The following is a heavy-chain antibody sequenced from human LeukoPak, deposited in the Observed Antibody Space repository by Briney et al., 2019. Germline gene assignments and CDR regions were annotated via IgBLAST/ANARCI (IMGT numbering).Heavy chain of an antibody. J-gene: IGHJ5*02. V-gene: IGHV4-34*01. CDR2: INHSGST. Sequence: SETLSLTCAVYGGSFSGYYWSWIRQPPGKGLEWIGEINHSGSTNYNQSLKSRVTISVDTSKNQFSLKLSSVTAADTAVYYCARGFEGSGSLKYSHLGFDPWGQGTLVTVSS. D-gene: IGHD3-10*01. CDR1: GGSFSGYY. CDR3: ARGFEGSGSLKYSHLGFDP.